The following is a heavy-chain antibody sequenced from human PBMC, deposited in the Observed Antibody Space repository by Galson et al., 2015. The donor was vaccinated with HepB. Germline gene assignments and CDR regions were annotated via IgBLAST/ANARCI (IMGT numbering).Heavy chain of an antibody. CDR1: GYTFTGYY. J-gene: IGHJ4*02. V-gene: IGHV1-2*02. Sequence: SVKVSCKASGYTFTGYYMHWVRQAPGQGLEWMGWINPNSGGTNYAQKFQGRVTMTRDTSISTAYMELSRLRSDDTAVYYCARDSYYGGNNYDYWGQGTLVTVSS. CDR2: INPNSGGT. D-gene: IGHD4-23*01. CDR3: ARDSYYGGNNYDY.